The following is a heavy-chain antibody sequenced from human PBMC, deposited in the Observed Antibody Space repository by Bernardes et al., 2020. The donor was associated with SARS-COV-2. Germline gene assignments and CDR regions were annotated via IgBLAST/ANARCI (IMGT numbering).Heavy chain of an antibody. CDR2: TYYRSKCYN. J-gene: IGHJ6*04. V-gene: IGHV6-1*01. CDR3: ARAGIMITFGGVIADYCFGMDV. D-gene: IGHD3-16*01. Sequence: SQTLSLTCAIPGDSVSSNSAAWNWIRQSPSRGLEWLGRTYYRSKCYNDYALSVKSRITINPDTSKYQFSLQLNSVTPEDTAVYYCARAGIMITFGGVIADYCFGMDVWGKGTTVTVYS. CDR1: GDSVSSNSAA.